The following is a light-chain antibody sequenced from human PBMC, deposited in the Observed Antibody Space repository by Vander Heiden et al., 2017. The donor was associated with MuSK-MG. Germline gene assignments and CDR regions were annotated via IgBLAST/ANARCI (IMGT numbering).Light chain of an antibody. V-gene: IGKV1-39*01. Sequence: DIQMTQSPSSLSASVGDRVTITCRASQSISSYLNWYQQKPGKAPKLLIYAASSLQRGAPSRFSGSGYGTEFTLTISRRQPEDFAAYYCQQRYSTPPYTFGQGTKLEIK. CDR2: AAS. CDR3: QQRYSTPPYT. CDR1: QSISSY. J-gene: IGKJ2*01.